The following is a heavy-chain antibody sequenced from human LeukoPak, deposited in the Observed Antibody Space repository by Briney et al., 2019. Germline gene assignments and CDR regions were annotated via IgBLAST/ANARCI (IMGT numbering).Heavy chain of an antibody. V-gene: IGHV1-46*01. Sequence: ASVKVSCKASVYTVTSNYIHWVRQAPGQGLEWMGMIYPRDGSTSYAQKFQGRVTVTRDTSTSTVHMELSGLRSEDTPVYYCARDQEGFDYWGQGTLVTVSS. J-gene: IGHJ4*02. CDR2: IYPRDGST. CDR1: VYTVTSNY. CDR3: ARDQEGFDY.